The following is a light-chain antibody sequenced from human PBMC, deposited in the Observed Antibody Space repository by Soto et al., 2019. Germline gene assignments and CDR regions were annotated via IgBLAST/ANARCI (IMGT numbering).Light chain of an antibody. CDR2: RDS. J-gene: IGLJ1*01. CDR3: QVWDSSTPYV. Sequence: SYELTQPPSVSVALGQTARITCGGNNIGSKNVHGYQQKPGQAPVLVIYRDSNRPSGIPERFSGSNSANTATLTISRAQAGDEADYYCQVWDSSTPYVFGTGTKVTVL. V-gene: IGLV3-9*01. CDR1: NIGSKN.